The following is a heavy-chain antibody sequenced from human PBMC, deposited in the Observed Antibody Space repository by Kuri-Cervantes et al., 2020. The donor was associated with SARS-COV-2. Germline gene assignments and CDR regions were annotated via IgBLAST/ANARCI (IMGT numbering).Heavy chain of an antibody. V-gene: IGHV4-34*01. CDR2: INHTGSA. CDR3: ARGVVTIYGFLVLLPAPGWLDP. Sequence: SETLSLTCGVYGGSFSDYYWTWIRQPLMKGLEWIGEINHTGSATYNPSLKSRVTISVDTSKNLFSLKLTSVTAADTAVYFCARGVVTIYGFLVLLPAPGWLDPWGQGTLVTVSS. CDR1: GGSFSDYY. J-gene: IGHJ5*02. D-gene: IGHD3-3*01.